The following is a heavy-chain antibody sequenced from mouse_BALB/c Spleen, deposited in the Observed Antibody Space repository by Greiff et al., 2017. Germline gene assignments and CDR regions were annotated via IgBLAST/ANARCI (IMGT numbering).Heavy chain of an antibody. V-gene: IGHV5-6-5*01. CDR1: GFTFSSYA. J-gene: IGHJ3*01. Sequence: EVKVVESGGGLVKPGGSLKLSCAASGFTFSSYAMSWVRQTPEKRLEWVASISSGGSTYYPDSVKGRFTISRDNARNILYLQMSSLRSEDTAMYYCARRGYDGAWFAYWGQGTLVTVSA. CDR3: ARRGYDGAWFAY. D-gene: IGHD2-2*01. CDR2: ISSGGST.